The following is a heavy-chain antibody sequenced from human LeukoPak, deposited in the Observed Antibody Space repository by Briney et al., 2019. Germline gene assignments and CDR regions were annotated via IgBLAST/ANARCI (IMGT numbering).Heavy chain of an antibody. J-gene: IGHJ4*02. V-gene: IGHV3-30-3*01. CDR1: GFTFSSYA. CDR2: ISYDGSNK. Sequence: PGGSLRLPCAASGFTFSSYAMHWVRQAPGKGLEWVAVISYDGSNKYYADSVKGRFTISRDNSKNTLYLQMNSLRAEDTAVYYCARDTSTIFGVVIPWYFDYWGQGTLVTVSS. CDR3: ARDTSTIFGVVIPWYFDY. D-gene: IGHD3-3*01.